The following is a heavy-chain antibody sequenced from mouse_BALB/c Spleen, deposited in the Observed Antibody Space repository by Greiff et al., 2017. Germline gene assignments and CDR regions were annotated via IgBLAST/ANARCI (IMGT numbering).Heavy chain of an antibody. Sequence: EVKLMESGGGLVKPGGSLKLSCAASGFTFSDYYMYWVRQTPEKRLEWVATISDGGSYTYYPDSVKGRFTISRDNAKNNLYLQMSSLKSEDTAMYYCARDSGGRDLDYWGQGTTLTVSS. D-gene: IGHD1-1*02. CDR2: ISDGGSYT. CDR3: ARDSGGRDLDY. CDR1: GFTFSDYY. V-gene: IGHV5-4*02. J-gene: IGHJ2*01.